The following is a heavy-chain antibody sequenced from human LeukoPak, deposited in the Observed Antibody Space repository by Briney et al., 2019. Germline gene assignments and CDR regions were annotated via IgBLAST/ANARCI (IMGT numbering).Heavy chain of an antibody. V-gene: IGHV4-61*01. J-gene: IGHJ6*03. CDR3: ARETSQKGAHYMDV. CDR1: GGSISSSSYY. Sequence: TSSETLSLTCTVSGGSISSSSYYWGWIRQPPGKGLEWIGYIYYSGSTNYNPSLKSRVTISVDTSKNQFSLKLSSVTAADTAVYYCARETSQKGAHYMDVWGKGTTVTISS. CDR2: IYYSGST. D-gene: IGHD3-16*01.